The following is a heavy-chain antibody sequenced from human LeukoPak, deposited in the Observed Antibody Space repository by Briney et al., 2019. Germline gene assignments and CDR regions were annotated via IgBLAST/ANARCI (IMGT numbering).Heavy chain of an antibody. D-gene: IGHD2-2*01. Sequence: PSETLSLTCTVSGGSVSGYYWSWIRQPPGKGLQWIGWIYSSGSTSCNPSLMSRVTISIDTSKNQFFLKLSSVTAADTAVYYCASASTYSSSWEGDFDYWGQGALVTVSS. J-gene: IGHJ4*02. CDR1: GGSVSGYY. CDR2: IYSSGST. V-gene: IGHV4-59*02. CDR3: ASASTYSSSWEGDFDY.